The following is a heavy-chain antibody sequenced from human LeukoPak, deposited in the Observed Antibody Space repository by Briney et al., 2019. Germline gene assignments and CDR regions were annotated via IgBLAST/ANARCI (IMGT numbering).Heavy chain of an antibody. CDR1: GYTFSDYD. D-gene: IGHD2-21*01. Sequence: GASVKVSCKASGYTFSDYDVNWVRQAPGQGLEWMGWMNPTRGDTGYAQKFQGRVTMTRSMSRNTAYMELSRLRSEDTAVYFCARVVMKAFYYYYMDVWGKGTT. CDR3: ARVVMKAFYYYYMDV. CDR2: MNPTRGDT. V-gene: IGHV1-8*01. J-gene: IGHJ6*03.